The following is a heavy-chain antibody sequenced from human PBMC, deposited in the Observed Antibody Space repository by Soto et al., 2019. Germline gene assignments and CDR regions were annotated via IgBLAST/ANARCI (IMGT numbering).Heavy chain of an antibody. CDR3: ARDPGAASFNF. CDR2: INTSNDNK. J-gene: IGHJ4*02. Sequence: ASVKVSCKASGYTFTNYGISWVRQAPGEGLEWVGWINTSNDNKLYAQKLQGRLTLTTDTSTSTAYMDLTTLRSDDTAVYFCARDPGAASFNFWAQGTLVTVSS. CDR1: GYTFTNYG. V-gene: IGHV1-18*01. D-gene: IGHD2-15*01.